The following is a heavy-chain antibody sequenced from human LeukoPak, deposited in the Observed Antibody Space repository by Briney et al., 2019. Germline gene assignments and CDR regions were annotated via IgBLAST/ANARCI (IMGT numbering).Heavy chain of an antibody. D-gene: IGHD3-3*01. J-gene: IGHJ6*02. V-gene: IGHV1-18*01. CDR3: ARGMRRVVFGVVPPYGMDV. CDR2: ISAYNGNT. CDR1: GYTFTSYG. Sequence: ASVKVSCKASGYTFTSYGISWVRQAPGQGLEWMGWISAYNGNTNYAQKLQGRVTMTTDTSTSTAYMELRSLRSDDTAVYYCARGMRRVVFGVVPPYGMDVWGQGTTVTVSS.